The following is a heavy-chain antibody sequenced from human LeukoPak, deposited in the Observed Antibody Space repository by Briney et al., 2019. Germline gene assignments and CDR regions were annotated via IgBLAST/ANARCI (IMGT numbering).Heavy chain of an antibody. D-gene: IGHD2-2*01. Sequence: GRSLRLSCAASGFTFSSYAMHWVRQAPGKGLEWVAVISYDGSNKYYADSVKGRFTISRDNSKNTLYLQMNSLRAEDTAVYYCAREGRDVVVPAAPGPYYYYYMDVWGKGTTVTVSS. CDR3: AREGRDVVVPAAPGPYYYYYMDV. V-gene: IGHV3-30-3*01. J-gene: IGHJ6*03. CDR1: GFTFSSYA. CDR2: ISYDGSNK.